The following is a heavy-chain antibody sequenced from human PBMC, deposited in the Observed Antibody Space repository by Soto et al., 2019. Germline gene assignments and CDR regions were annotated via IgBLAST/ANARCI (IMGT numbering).Heavy chain of an antibody. CDR3: ARDLKSYNFWSGYYTEDY. J-gene: IGHJ4*02. D-gene: IGHD3-3*01. V-gene: IGHV3-30-3*01. Sequence: GKGLEWVAVISYDGSNKYYADSVKGRFTISRDNSKNTLYLQMNSLRAEDTAVYYCARDLKSYNFWSGYYTEDYWGQGTLVTVSS. CDR2: ISYDGSNK.